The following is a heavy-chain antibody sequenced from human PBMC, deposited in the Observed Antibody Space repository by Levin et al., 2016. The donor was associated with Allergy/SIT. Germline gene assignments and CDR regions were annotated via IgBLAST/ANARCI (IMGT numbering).Heavy chain of an antibody. CDR2: INPKTGET. V-gene: IGHV1-2*04. J-gene: IGHJ5*02. Sequence: ASVKVSCKASGYTLIDYYIHWVRQAPGQGLEWMGWINPKTGETKSAQKFRDWLTMTRDTSVSTAYMKLSGLKSDDTAVYYCARDLETSVTTANWFDHWGQGTLVTVSS. CDR3: ARDLETSVTTANWFDH. CDR1: GYTLIDYY. D-gene: IGHD4-17*01.